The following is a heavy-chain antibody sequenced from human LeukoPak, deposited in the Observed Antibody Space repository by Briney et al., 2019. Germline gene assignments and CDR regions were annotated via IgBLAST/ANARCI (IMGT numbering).Heavy chain of an antibody. V-gene: IGHV3-23*01. CDR1: GFTFSTFA. Sequence: PGGSLRLSCEASGFTFSTFAMIWVRQPPGKGLEWVASIFPSCGEIHYADSVRGRFTISRDNAKSTLSLQMNSLRAEDTAIYYRATYRQVLLPFESWGQGTLVTVSS. D-gene: IGHD2-8*02. CDR2: IFPSCGEI. CDR3: ATYRQVLLPFES. J-gene: IGHJ4*02.